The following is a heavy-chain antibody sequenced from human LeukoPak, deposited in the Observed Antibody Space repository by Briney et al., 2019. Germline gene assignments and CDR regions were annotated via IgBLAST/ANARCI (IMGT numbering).Heavy chain of an antibody. Sequence: GASVKVSCTASGYTFTGYYMHWVRQAPGQGLEWMGWINPNSGGTNYAQKFQGRVTMTRDTSISTAYMELSRLRSDDTAVYYCARVGHNCSGGSCTGPFDYLVQATLVTVSS. CDR2: INPNSGGT. V-gene: IGHV1-2*02. CDR1: GYTFTGYY. CDR3: ARVGHNCSGGSCTGPFDY. J-gene: IGHJ4*02. D-gene: IGHD2-15*01.